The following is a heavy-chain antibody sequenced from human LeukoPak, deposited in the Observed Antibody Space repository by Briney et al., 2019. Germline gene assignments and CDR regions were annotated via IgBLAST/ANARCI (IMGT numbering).Heavy chain of an antibody. CDR2: IYYSGST. D-gene: IGHD4-17*01. J-gene: IGHJ4*02. CDR3: ARHRVSTTVTVYYFDY. V-gene: IGHV4-39*01. CDR1: GGSISSSSYY. Sequence: SETLSPTCTVSGGSISSSSYYWGWIRQPPGKGLEWIGSIYYSGSTYYNPSLKSRVTISVDTSKNQFSLKLSSVTAADTAVYYCARHRVSTTVTVYYFDYWGQGTLVTVSS.